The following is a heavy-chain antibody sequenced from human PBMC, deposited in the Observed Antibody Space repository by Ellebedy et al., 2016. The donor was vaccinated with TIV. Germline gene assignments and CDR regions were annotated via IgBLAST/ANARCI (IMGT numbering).Heavy chain of an antibody. V-gene: IGHV3-48*01. CDR3: ASGSFDALDI. J-gene: IGHJ3*02. Sequence: GESLKISXAASEFTFSTYDMNWVRQAPGKGLEWVSYISRSSGTIHYADSVKGRFTISRDNAKNSLYLQMHSLGVEDTAFYYCASGSFDALDIWGQGTMVTVSS. CDR1: EFTFSTYD. CDR2: ISRSSGTI. D-gene: IGHD3-10*01.